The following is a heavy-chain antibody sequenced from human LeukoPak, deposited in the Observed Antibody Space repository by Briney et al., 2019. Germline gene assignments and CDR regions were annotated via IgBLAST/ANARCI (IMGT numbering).Heavy chain of an antibody. Sequence: PGGSLRLSCAASGFTFSSYAMSWVRQAPGKGPEWVSAISGSGGSTYYADSVKGRFTISRDNSKNTLYLQMNSLGAEDTAVYYCANPGDGIDYWGQGTLVTVSS. D-gene: IGHD2-21*01. CDR1: GFTFSSYA. V-gene: IGHV3-23*01. CDR3: ANPGDGIDY. CDR2: ISGSGGST. J-gene: IGHJ4*02.